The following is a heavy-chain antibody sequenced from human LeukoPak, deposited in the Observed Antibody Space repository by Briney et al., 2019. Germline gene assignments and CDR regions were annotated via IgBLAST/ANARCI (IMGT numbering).Heavy chain of an antibody. D-gene: IGHD3-10*02. CDR2: IIPIFGIA. CDR3: ARVVPPHDAFDI. CDR1: GGTFSSYA. J-gene: IGHJ3*02. V-gene: IGHV1-69*04. Sequence: ASVKVSCKASGGTFSSYAISWVRQAPGQGLEWMGRIIPIFGIANYAQKFQGRVTITADKSTSTAYMELSSLRSEDTAVYYCARVVPPHDAFDIWGQGTMVTVSS.